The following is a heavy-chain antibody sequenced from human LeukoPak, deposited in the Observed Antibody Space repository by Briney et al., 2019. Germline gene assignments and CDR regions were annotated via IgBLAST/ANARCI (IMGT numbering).Heavy chain of an antibody. D-gene: IGHD5-12*01. CDR2: ITTSSSYI. CDR3: ARNVMSGYDVLSTGVDY. CDR1: GFTFSDYY. Sequence: PGGSLRLSCAASGFTFSDYYMSWIRQAPGKGLEWVSSITTSSSYIYYADSVKGRFTISRDNAKNSLYLQMNSLRAEDTAVYYCARNVMSGYDVLSTGVDYWGQGTLVTVSS. J-gene: IGHJ4*02. V-gene: IGHV3-11*06.